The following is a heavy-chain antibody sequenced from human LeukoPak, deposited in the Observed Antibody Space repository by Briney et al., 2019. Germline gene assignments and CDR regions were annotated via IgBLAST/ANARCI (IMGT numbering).Heavy chain of an antibody. V-gene: IGHV4-34*01. CDR1: GGSFNDYN. CDR3: GRGLDLDGLVL. J-gene: IGHJ1*01. CDR2: INDSGTT. Sequence: SETLSLTCAVKGGSFNDYNWSWLRQSPENGLEWIGEINDSGTTHYNPSLKSRFTISLDTAKYQVSLRLRSLTAADPAVYFFGRGLDLDGLVLWGLGTLVTVSS. D-gene: IGHD1-1*01.